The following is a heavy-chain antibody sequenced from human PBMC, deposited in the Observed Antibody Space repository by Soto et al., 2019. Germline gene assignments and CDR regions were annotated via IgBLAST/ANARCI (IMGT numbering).Heavy chain of an antibody. V-gene: IGHV4-30-2*01. CDR3: ARVFRHYYFDY. Sequence: SETLCLTCAVAGGSISGGGYSWSWIRQPPGKGLEWIGYIYHSGSTYYNPSLKSRVTISVDRSKNQFSLKLSSVTAADTAVYYCARVFRHYYFDYWGQGTLVTVSS. CDR1: GGSISGGGYS. J-gene: IGHJ4*02. D-gene: IGHD2-21*01. CDR2: IYHSGST.